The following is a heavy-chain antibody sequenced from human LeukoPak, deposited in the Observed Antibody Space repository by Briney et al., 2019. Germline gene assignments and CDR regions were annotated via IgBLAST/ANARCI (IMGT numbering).Heavy chain of an antibody. CDR1: GFTFSRYN. V-gene: IGHV3-48*01. CDR2: ISSSSSII. J-gene: IGHJ4*02. D-gene: IGHD1-14*01. CDR3: ARDDRGLGQALDY. Sequence: GGSLRLSCAASGFTFSRYNMNWVRQAPGKGLEWISYISSSSSIIYFADSLKGRFTVSRDNAKNSLYLQMNSLRAEDTAVYYCARDDRGLGQALDYWGQGTLVTVSS.